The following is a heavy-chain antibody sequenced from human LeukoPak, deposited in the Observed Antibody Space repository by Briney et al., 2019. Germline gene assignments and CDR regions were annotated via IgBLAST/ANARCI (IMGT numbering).Heavy chain of an antibody. CDR3: ARLDDFWSGYSNFDY. CDR2: IYPGDSDT. Sequence: GASXXISCKGSGYIFTSYWIGGVRQLPGKGVEGMGIIYPGDSDTRYSPSFQGQVTISADKYSSTAYLQWSSLKASDTAMYYCARLDDFWSGYSNFDYWGQGTLVTVSS. J-gene: IGHJ4*02. CDR1: GYIFTSYW. V-gene: IGHV5-51*01. D-gene: IGHD3-3*01.